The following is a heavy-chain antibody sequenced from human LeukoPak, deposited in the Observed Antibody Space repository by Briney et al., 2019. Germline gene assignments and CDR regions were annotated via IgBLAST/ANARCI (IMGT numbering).Heavy chain of an antibody. V-gene: IGHV4-4*02. CDR2: IYYSGST. CDR3: ARLGSSGYYPYYFDY. Sequence: PSETLSLTCAVSGGSISSSNWWSWVRQPPGKGLEWIGYIYYSGSTYYNPSLKSRVTISVDTSKNQFSLKLSSVTAADTAVYYCARLGSSGYYPYYFDYWGQGTLVTVSS. D-gene: IGHD3-22*01. J-gene: IGHJ4*02. CDR1: GGSISSSNW.